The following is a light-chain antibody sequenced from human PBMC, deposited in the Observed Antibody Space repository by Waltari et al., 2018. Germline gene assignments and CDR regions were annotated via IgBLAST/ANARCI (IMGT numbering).Light chain of an antibody. V-gene: IGKV3-20*01. CDR3: QHYVRLPVT. J-gene: IGKJ1*01. CDR1: QSVSRA. Sequence: EIVLTQSPGTLSLSPGERVTLSCRASQSVSRALAWYQQKPGQAPRLLIYGAFSRAAGIPDRFSGSGSGTEFSLTISRLEPEDFAVYYCQHYVRLPVTFGQGTKVEIK. CDR2: GAF.